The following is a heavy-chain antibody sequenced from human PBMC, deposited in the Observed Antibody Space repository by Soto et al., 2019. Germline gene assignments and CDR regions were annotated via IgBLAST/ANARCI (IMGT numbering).Heavy chain of an antibody. J-gene: IGHJ4*02. CDR2: ISGSGGST. CDR1: GFTFSSYA. V-gene: IGHV3-23*01. CDR3: AKVPTEENYGDLYYFDY. D-gene: IGHD4-17*01. Sequence: EVQLLESGGGLVQPGGSLRLSCAASGFTFSSYAMSWVRQAPGKGLEWVSAISGSGGSTYYADSVKGRFTISRDSSNNTLYLKMNSLRAEDTAGDYCAKVPTEENYGDLYYFDYWGQGTLVTVSS.